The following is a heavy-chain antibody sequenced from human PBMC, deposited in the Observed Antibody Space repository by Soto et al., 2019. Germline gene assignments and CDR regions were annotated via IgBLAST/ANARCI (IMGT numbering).Heavy chain of an antibody. D-gene: IGHD4-4*01. CDR2: IFPRDFDV. Sequence: GESQKISWETSGYTFTNYWIGWVRQMPGGGLEWVGLIFPRDFDVRYSPSFKGQITISPDRSTATAFLQSHSLKASHSPLYFFARLISFLQPFDSWGQGTPVTVSS. CDR1: GYTFTNYW. V-gene: IGHV5-51*01. CDR3: ARLISFLQPFDS. J-gene: IGHJ5*01.